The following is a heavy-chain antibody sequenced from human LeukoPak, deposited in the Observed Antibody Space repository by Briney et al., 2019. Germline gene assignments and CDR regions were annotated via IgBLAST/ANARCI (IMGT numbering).Heavy chain of an antibody. J-gene: IGHJ1*01. CDR1: GFTFSTYG. CDR2: ISGSGGST. V-gene: IGHV3-23*01. Sequence: PGGSLRLSCEASGFTFSTYGMSWVRQAPGKGLEWVSAISGSGGSTYYADSVKGRVTISRDNSKNTLYLQMNSLRAEDTAVYYCAKDPYGDSFEYFQHWGQGTLVTVSS. D-gene: IGHD5-24*01. CDR3: AKDPYGDSFEYFQH.